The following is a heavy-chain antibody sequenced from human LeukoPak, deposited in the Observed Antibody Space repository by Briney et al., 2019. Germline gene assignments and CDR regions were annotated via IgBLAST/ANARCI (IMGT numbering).Heavy chain of an antibody. CDR2: LDPSDSYT. CDR1: GYNFTNYW. J-gene: IGHJ3*02. Sequence: GESLKISCEGSGYNFTNYWINWVRQMPGKGLEWMGMLDPSDSYTNYSPSFQGHVTISSDKSISTASLQWTSLQASDTAMYYCARQGSGSGPGGAFDIRGQGTMVTVSS. D-gene: IGHD3-10*01. CDR3: ARQGSGSGPGGAFDI. V-gene: IGHV5-10-1*01.